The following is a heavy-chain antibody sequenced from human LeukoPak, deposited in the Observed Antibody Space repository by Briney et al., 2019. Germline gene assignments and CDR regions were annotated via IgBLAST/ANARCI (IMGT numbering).Heavy chain of an antibody. D-gene: IGHD5-24*01. Sequence: GGSLRLSCAASGFNFNDAAMAWVRQAPGKGLEWVSLIASSGRNTYYTDSVRGRFTISRDNSKNTLSLQMNSLRVEDTAMYYCAKDIQLSAWGLGTMVTVSS. CDR2: IASSGRNT. J-gene: IGHJ3*01. V-gene: IGHV3-23*01. CDR1: GFNFNDAA. CDR3: AKDIQLSA.